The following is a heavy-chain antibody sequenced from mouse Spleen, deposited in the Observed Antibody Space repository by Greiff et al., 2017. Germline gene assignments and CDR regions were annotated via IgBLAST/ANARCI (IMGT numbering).Heavy chain of an antibody. CDR2: INPYNGGT. V-gene: IGHV1-19*01. CDR3: ARGGDYGSSYGYFDV. Sequence: VQLQQSGPVLVKPGASVKMSCKASGYTFTDYYMNWVKQSHGKSLEWIGVINPYNGGTSYNQKFKGKATLTVDKSSSTAYMELNSLTSEDSAVYYCARGGDYGSSYGYFDVWGTGTTVTVSS. D-gene: IGHD1-1*01. J-gene: IGHJ1*03. CDR1: GYTFTDYY.